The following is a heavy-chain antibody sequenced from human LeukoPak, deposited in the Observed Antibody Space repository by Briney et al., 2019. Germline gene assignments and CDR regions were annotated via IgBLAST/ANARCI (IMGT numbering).Heavy chain of an antibody. CDR2: SIPIFGTA. D-gene: IGHD2-2*01. Sequence: ASVKVSCKGSGGTFSSYAISGVRQGPGQGLEWRGGSIPIFGTANYAQKCQGRVTITADESTSTAYMELSSLRSEDTAVYYCARAWAYCSSTSCHYDAFDIWGQGTLVTVSS. CDR3: ARAWAYCSSTSCHYDAFDI. V-gene: IGHV1-69*13. J-gene: IGHJ3*02. CDR1: GGTFSSYA.